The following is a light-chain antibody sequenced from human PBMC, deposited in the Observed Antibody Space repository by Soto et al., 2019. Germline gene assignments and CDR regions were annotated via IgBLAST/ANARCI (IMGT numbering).Light chain of an antibody. CDR1: QSVSSY. CDR2: DAS. CDR3: HQRSNWPLT. V-gene: IGKV3-11*01. Sequence: EVVLTQSPATLSLSPRERATLSCRASQSVSSYLAWYQQKPGQAPRLLIYDASNRATGIPARFSGSGSGTDFTLTISSLETEDFAVYYCHQRSNWPLTFGGGTKVEIK. J-gene: IGKJ4*01.